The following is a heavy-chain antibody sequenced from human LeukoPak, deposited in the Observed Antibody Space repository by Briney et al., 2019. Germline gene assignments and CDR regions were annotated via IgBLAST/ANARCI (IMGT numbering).Heavy chain of an antibody. D-gene: IGHD2-2*01. CDR2: ISTDGKST. Sequence: GGSLRLSCVASGFTFSNYWMLWVRQAPGKGLMWVSLISTDGKSTRYAESVKGRFTISRDNAKNALYLQMDILRVEDTALYFCIRDYQFIQEVWGQGTTVTVSS. CDR1: GFTFSNYW. V-gene: IGHV3-74*01. J-gene: IGHJ6*02. CDR3: IRDYQFIQEV.